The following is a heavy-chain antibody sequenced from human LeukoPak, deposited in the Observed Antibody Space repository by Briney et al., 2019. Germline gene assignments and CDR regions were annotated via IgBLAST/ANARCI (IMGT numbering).Heavy chain of an antibody. V-gene: IGHV4-59*01. D-gene: IGHD3-3*01. CDR2: IYYSGST. CDR3: AKGGVFGLTIFGVVILDY. Sequence: PSETLSLTCTVSGGSISSYYWSWIRQPPGKGLEWIGYIYYSGSTNYNPSLKSRVTISVDTSKNQFSLKLSSVTAADTAVYYCAKGGVFGLTIFGVVILDYWGQGTLVTVSS. CDR1: GGSISSYY. J-gene: IGHJ4*02.